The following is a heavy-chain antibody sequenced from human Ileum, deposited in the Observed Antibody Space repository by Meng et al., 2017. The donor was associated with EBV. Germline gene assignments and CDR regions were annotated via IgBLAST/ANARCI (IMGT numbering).Heavy chain of an antibody. CDR1: GGSMRSYC. Sequence: SETLHLTCIRFGGSMRSYCWSWLRQPPGKGLECIWYIYYSESTNYNPSLKSRVTISVDTSKNQFSLNLSSVTAADTAVYYCARGGWSLDYWGQGTLVTVSS. CDR3: ARGGWSLDY. CDR2: IYYSEST. D-gene: IGHD2-15*01. V-gene: IGHV4-59*08. J-gene: IGHJ4*02.